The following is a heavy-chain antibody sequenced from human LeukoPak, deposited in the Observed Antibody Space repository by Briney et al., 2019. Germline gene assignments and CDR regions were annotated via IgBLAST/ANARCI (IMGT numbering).Heavy chain of an antibody. J-gene: IGHJ4*02. CDR1: GFTFSDAW. CDR2: IKSKTDGGTT. D-gene: IGHD3-22*01. Sequence: PGGPLRLSCAASGFTFSDAWMSWVRQAPGKGLEWVGRIKSKTDGGTTDYAAPVKGRFTISRDDSKNTLYLQMNSLKTEDTAVYYCITSYYYDSSGYGYWGQGTLVILSS. CDR3: ITSYYYDSSGYGY. V-gene: IGHV3-15*01.